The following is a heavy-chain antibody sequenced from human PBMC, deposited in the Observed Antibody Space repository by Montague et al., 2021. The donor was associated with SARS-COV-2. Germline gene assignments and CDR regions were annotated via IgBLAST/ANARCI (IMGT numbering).Heavy chain of an antibody. CDR1: GASISSSY. CDR2: IDTSGSP. D-gene: IGHD3-10*01. V-gene: IGHV4-4*07. J-gene: IGHJ4*01. CDR3: ARDGRRLYPYGSLDY. Sequence: SETLSLTCTVSGASISSSYWGWIRQTAGKGLEWIGRIDTSGSPKYNPSLKSRVTMSLDTSKNQFSLKVNSVTVADTAMYFCARDGRRLYPYGSLDYWGQGILVTVSS.